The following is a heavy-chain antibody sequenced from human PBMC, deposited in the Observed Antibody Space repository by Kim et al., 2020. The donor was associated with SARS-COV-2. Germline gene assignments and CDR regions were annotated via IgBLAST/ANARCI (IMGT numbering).Heavy chain of an antibody. CDR3: AREARGGIVVVGFDP. D-gene: IGHD2-21*01. V-gene: IGHV1-69*01. Sequence: QTFQGRVPIRADESTSTAYMELSSLRSEDTAVYYCAREARGGIVVVGFDPWGQGTLVTVSS. J-gene: IGHJ5*02.